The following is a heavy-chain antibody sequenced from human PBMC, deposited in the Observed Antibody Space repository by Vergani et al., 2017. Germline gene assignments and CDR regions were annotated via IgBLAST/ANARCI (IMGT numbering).Heavy chain of an antibody. V-gene: IGHV1-2*04. CDR1: GGTFSSYA. J-gene: IGHJ4*02. CDR2: INPNSGGT. Sequence: QVQLVQSGAEVKKPGSSVKVSCKASGGTFSSYAISWVRQAPGQGLEWMGWINPNSGGTNYAQKFQGWVTMTRDTSISTAYMELSRLRSDDTAVYYCARDLRYDSSGIFDYWGQGTLVTVSS. CDR3: ARDLRYDSSGIFDY. D-gene: IGHD3-22*01.